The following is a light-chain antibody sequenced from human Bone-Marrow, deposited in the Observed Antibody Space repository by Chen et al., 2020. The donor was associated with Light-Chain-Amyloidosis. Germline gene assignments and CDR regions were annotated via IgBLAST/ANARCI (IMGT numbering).Light chain of an antibody. J-gene: IGLJ2*01. CDR1: TSNIGAGYD. V-gene: IGLV1-40*01. Sequence: QSVLTQPPSVSGAPGQRVTISCTGSTSNIGAGYDVHWYQHLPATAPQLLIYSHTNRPSGVPDRFSGSKSGTSASLAITGLQAEDEADYYCQSFDSNFVVFGGGTKLSVL. CDR3: QSFDSNFVV. CDR2: SHT.